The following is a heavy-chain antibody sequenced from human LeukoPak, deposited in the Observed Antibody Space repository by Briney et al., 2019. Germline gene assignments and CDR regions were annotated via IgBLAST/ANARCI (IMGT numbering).Heavy chain of an antibody. CDR2: ISGSGGST. D-gene: IGHD3-10*01. Sequence: GGSLRLSCAASGFTFSSYAMSWVRQAPGKGLEWVSAISGSGGSTYYADSVKGRFTISRDNSKNTLYLQMNSLRAEDTAVYYCSLDYYGSGPYYFDYWGQGTLVTVSS. V-gene: IGHV3-23*01. CDR1: GFTFSSYA. J-gene: IGHJ4*02. CDR3: SLDYYGSGPYYFDY.